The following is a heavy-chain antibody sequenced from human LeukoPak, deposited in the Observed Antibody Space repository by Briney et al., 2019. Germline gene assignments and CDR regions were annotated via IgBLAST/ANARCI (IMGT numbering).Heavy chain of an antibody. V-gene: IGHV1-24*01. Sequence: ASVKVSCKVSRYTLTELSMHWVRQAPGKGLEWMGGFDPEDGETIYAQKFQGRVTMTEDTSTDTAYMELSSLRSEDTAVYYCATAGNGYSVKYYFDYWGQGTLVTVSS. CDR1: RYTLTELS. J-gene: IGHJ4*02. D-gene: IGHD2-15*01. CDR3: ATAGNGYSVKYYFDY. CDR2: FDPEDGET.